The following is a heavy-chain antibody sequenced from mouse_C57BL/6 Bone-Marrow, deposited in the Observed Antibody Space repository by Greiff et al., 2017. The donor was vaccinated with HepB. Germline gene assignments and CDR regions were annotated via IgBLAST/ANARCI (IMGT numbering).Heavy chain of an antibody. CDR3: ASLYYGYDAAMDY. Sequence: EVQLQQSGPGLVKPSQSLSLTCSVTGYSITSGYYWNWIRQFPGNKLEWMGYISYDGSNNYNPSLKNRISITRDTSKNQFFLKLNSVTTEDTATYYCASLYYGYDAAMDYWGQGTSVTVSS. CDR2: ISYDGSN. D-gene: IGHD2-2*01. J-gene: IGHJ4*01. CDR1: GYSITSGYY. V-gene: IGHV3-6*01.